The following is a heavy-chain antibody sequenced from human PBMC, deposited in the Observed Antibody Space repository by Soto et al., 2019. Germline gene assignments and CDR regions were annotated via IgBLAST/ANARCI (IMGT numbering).Heavy chain of an antibody. CDR3: AKFPVYSSSWYYYGMDV. V-gene: IGHV3-23*01. J-gene: IGHJ6*02. CDR2: ISGSGGST. Sequence: GGSLRLSCAASGFTFSSYAMSWVRQAPGKGLEWVSAISGSGGSTYYADSVKGRFTISRDNSKNTLYLQMNSLRAEDTAVYYCAKFPVYSSSWYYYGMDVWGQGTTVTVSS. D-gene: IGHD6-13*01. CDR1: GFTFSSYA.